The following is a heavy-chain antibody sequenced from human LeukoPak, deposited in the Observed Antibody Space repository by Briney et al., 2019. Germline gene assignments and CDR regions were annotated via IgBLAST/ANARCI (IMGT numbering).Heavy chain of an antibody. Sequence: GGSLRLSCAASGFTFSSYSMSWVRQAPGKGLEWVSNISGSGSGGNTYYADSVKGRFTISRDNSKNTLYLQMNSLRAEDTAVYYCAKTGAARFDSWGQGTLVTVSS. CDR1: GFTFSSYS. D-gene: IGHD6-6*01. CDR2: ISGSGSGGNT. V-gene: IGHV3-23*01. CDR3: AKTGAARFDS. J-gene: IGHJ4*02.